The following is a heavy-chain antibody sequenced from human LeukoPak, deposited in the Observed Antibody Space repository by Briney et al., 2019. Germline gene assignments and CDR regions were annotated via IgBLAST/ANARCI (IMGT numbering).Heavy chain of an antibody. J-gene: IGHJ4*02. CDR2: ISWNSGSI. D-gene: IGHD6-13*01. CDR3: AREMSISWYVVDY. V-gene: IGHV3-9*01. CDR1: GFTFDDYA. Sequence: GGSLRLSCAASGFTFDDYAMHWVRQAPGKGLEWVSGISWNSGSIGYADSVKGRFTISRDNAKNSLYLQMNSLRAEDTAVYYCAREMSISWYVVDYWGQGTLVTVSS.